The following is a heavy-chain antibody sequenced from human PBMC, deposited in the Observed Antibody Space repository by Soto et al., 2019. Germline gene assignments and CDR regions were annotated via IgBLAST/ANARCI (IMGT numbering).Heavy chain of an antibody. V-gene: IGHV1-18*01. J-gene: IGHJ4*02. D-gene: IGHD4-17*01. Sequence: VQLVQSGAEVKKPGASVRVSCKASGYTFTSFGLSWVRQAPGQGPEWMGWISPESDKATYAHKFQGRITMTTDTSTTTAYMDLRSLRSDETAVYYCTIDLFFISPSTVTTDAYWGQGTLVSVS. CDR2: ISPESDKA. CDR3: TIDLFFISPSTVTTDAY. CDR1: GYTFTSFG.